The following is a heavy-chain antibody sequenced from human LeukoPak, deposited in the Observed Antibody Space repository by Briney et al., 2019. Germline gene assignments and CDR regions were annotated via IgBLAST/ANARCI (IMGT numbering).Heavy chain of an antibody. D-gene: IGHD4-17*01. CDR1: GLTFSSYW. V-gene: IGHV3-7*03. Sequence: GGSLRLSCAASGLTFSSYWMSWVRQAPGKGLEWVANIKQDGSEKYYVDSVKGRFTISRDNAKNSLYLQMNSLRAEDTAVYYCARTTDAGDYGYWGQGTLVTVSS. J-gene: IGHJ4*02. CDR3: ARTTDAGDYGY. CDR2: IKQDGSEK.